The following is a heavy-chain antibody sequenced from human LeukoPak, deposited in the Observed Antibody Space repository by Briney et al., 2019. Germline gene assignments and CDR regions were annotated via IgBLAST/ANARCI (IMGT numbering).Heavy chain of an antibody. Sequence: SETLSLTCTVSGGSISSYYWSWIRQPPGKGLEWIGYIYYSGSTNYNPSLKSRVTISVDKSKNQFSLKLSSVTAADTAVYYCARIGVLLWFGELLRAGMDVWGQGTTVTVSS. D-gene: IGHD3-10*01. J-gene: IGHJ6*02. CDR1: GGSISSYY. CDR3: ARIGVLLWFGELLRAGMDV. V-gene: IGHV4-59*12. CDR2: IYYSGST.